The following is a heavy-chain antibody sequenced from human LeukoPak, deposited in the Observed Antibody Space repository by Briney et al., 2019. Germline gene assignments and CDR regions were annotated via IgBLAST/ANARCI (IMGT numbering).Heavy chain of an antibody. J-gene: IGHJ4*02. D-gene: IGHD5-12*01. Sequence: GASVKVSCKASGYTFTGYYMHWVRQAPGQGLEWMGWINPNGGGTNYAQKFQGRVTMTRDTSISTAYMELSRLRSDDTAVYYCASSDGYDYPYYFDYWGQGTLVTVSS. CDR1: GYTFTGYY. CDR2: INPNGGGT. CDR3: ASSDGYDYPYYFDY. V-gene: IGHV1-2*02.